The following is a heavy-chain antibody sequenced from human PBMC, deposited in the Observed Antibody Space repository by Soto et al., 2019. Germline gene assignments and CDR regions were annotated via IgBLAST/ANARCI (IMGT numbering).Heavy chain of an antibody. CDR1: GFTFSSYG. V-gene: IGHV3-30*18. CDR3: AKDGGYYDFWSGYSFDP. Sequence: QVQLVESGGGVVQPGRSLRLSCAASGFTFSSYGMHWVRQAPGKGLEWVAVISYDGSNKYYADSVKGRFTISRDNSKNXXYLQMNSLRAEDTAVYYCAKDGGYYDFWSGYSFDPWGQGTLVTVSS. J-gene: IGHJ5*02. CDR2: ISYDGSNK. D-gene: IGHD3-3*01.